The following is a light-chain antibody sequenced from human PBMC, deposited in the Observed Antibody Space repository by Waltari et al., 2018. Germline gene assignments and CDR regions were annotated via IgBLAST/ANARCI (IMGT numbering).Light chain of an antibody. J-gene: IGLJ1*01. CDR1: SRDVGGNHY. CDR3: CSFAGSYTFV. Sequence: SVTISCTGTSRDVGGNHYVSWFQQHPGKVPKLLIYDVSERPSDVPDRFSGSKSANTASLTISGLQTEDEADYYCCSFAGSYTFVFGTGTRVTVL. CDR2: DVS. V-gene: IGLV2-11*03.